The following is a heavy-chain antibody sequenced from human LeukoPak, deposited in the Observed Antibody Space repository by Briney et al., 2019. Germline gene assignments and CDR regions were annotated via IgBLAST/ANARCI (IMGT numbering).Heavy chain of an antibody. CDR3: TRDLAVVPGPRMDV. D-gene: IGHD3-22*01. CDR2: ILSKVGGETT. Sequence: PGGSLRLSCVGSGFTFSNGWMNWVRQAPGKGPEWVGRILSKVGGETTDYAAPVKGRFTISRDNARNSLYLQMDSLRDDDTAMYFCTRDLAVVPGPRMDVWGQGTTVTVSS. J-gene: IGHJ6*02. V-gene: IGHV3-15*07. CDR1: GFTFSNGW.